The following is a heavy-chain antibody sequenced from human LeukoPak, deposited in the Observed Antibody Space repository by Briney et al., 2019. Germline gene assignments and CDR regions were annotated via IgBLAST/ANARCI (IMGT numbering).Heavy chain of an antibody. D-gene: IGHD3-9*01. Sequence: GAPVKVSCKASGYTFTGYYMHWVRQAPGQGLEWMGWINPNSGGTNYAQKFQGRVTMTRDTSISTAYMELSRLRSDDTAVYYCAREDYFDWLLYLFYWGQGTLVTVSS. CDR2: INPNSGGT. V-gene: IGHV1-2*02. CDR1: GYTFTGYY. J-gene: IGHJ4*02. CDR3: AREDYFDWLLYLFY.